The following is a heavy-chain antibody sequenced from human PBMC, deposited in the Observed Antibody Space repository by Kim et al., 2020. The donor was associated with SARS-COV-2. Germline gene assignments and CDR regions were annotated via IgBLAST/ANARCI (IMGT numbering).Heavy chain of an antibody. CDR3: AHTPVVVVAAPFDY. J-gene: IGHJ4*02. D-gene: IGHD2-15*01. V-gene: IGHV2-5*01. Sequence: DKRYSPSLKSRLTITKDTSKNQVVLTMTNMDPVDTATYYCAHTPVVVVAAPFDYWGQGTLVTVSS. CDR2: DK.